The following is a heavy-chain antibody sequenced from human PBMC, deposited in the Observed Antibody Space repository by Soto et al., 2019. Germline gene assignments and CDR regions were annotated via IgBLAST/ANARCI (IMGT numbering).Heavy chain of an antibody. Sequence: QVQLQESGPGLVKPSATLSLTCTVSGASISSYYWSWLRQPAGMGFEWIALIHTSGCSNYNASLRSRVTMSVDTSKKQCSLKLSSVTAADAAVYFCARIDYSRQVAPYYYGMDVWGQGATVTVSS. CDR1: GASISSYY. D-gene: IGHD4-4*01. CDR3: ARIDYSRQVAPYYYGMDV. J-gene: IGHJ6*02. CDR2: IHTSGCS. V-gene: IGHV4-4*07.